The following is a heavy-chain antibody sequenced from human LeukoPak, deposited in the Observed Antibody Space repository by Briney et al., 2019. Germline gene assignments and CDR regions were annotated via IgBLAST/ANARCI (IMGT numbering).Heavy chain of an antibody. CDR2: INHSGST. V-gene: IGHV4-34*01. CDR1: GGSFSGYY. Sequence: SETLSLTCAVYGGSFSGYYWSWIRQPPGKGLEWIGEINHSGSTNYNPSHKSRVTISVDTSKNQFSLKLSSVTAADTAVYYCARVGTRGDYGDYYFDYWGQGTLVTVSS. J-gene: IGHJ4*02. CDR3: ARVGTRGDYGDYYFDY. D-gene: IGHD4-17*01.